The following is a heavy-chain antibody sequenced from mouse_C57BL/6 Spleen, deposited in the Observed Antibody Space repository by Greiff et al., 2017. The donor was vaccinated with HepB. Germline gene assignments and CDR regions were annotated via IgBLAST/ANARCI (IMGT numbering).Heavy chain of an antibody. D-gene: IGHD2-1*01. CDR1: GYTFTSYW. V-gene: IGHV1-69*01. Sequence: VQLQQPGAELVMPGASVKLSCKASGYTFTSYWMHWVKQRPGQGLEWIGEIDPSDSYTNYNQKFKGKSTLTVDKSSSTAYMQLSSLTSEDSAVYYCARWGGNYDHSYYFDYWGQGTTLTVAS. J-gene: IGHJ2*01. CDR3: ARWGGNYDHSYYFDY. CDR2: IDPSDSYT.